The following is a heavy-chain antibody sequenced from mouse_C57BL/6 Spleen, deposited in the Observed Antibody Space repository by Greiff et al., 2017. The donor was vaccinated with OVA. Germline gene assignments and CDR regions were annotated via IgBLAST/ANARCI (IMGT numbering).Heavy chain of an antibody. Sequence: EVQLVESEGGLVQPGSSMKLSCTASGFTFSDYYMAWVRQVPEKGLEWVANINYDGSSTYYLDSLKSRFIISRDNAKNILYLQMSSLKSEDTATYYCARDRPRGYFDVWGTGTTVTVSS. V-gene: IGHV5-16*01. CDR3: ARDRPRGYFDV. CDR2: INYDGSST. CDR1: GFTFSDYY. J-gene: IGHJ1*03.